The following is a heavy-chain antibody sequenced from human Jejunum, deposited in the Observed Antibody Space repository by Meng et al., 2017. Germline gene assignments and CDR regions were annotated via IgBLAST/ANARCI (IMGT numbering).Heavy chain of an antibody. D-gene: IGHD6-13*01. Sequence: SGPTLVKPTQTLTLTCTFSGLSLSTSGVGVGWIRQPPGKALECLALIYWDDDKRYNPSLKNRLTITKDTSKNQVVLTMTNMDPVDTATYYCAHRLAYSTNYNVGWFDPWGQGTRVTVSS. CDR1: GLSLSTSGVG. V-gene: IGHV2-5*02. CDR2: IYWDDDK. J-gene: IGHJ5*02. CDR3: AHRLAYSTNYNVGWFDP.